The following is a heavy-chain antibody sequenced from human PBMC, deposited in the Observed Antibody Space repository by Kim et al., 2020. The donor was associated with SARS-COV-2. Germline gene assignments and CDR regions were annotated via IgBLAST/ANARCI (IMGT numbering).Heavy chain of an antibody. D-gene: IGHD1-1*01. CDR3: ARVPPDWNDIFYYYGMDV. CDR2: ISAYNGTT. V-gene: IGHV1-18*01. Sequence: AAVKVSCKASGYTFTRYGISWVRQAPGQGLEWMGWISAYNGTTNYAQKLQGRVIMTTDKSTSTAYMELRSLRSDDTAVYYCARVPPDWNDIFYYYGMDVWGQGTTVTVSS. CDR1: GYTFTRYG. J-gene: IGHJ6*02.